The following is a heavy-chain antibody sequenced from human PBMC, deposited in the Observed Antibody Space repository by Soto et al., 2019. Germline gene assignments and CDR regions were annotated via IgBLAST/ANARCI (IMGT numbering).Heavy chain of an antibody. D-gene: IGHD3-10*01. CDR1: GYSFTSYS. Sequence: GESLKISCKGSGYSFTSYSIGWVRQMPGKGLEWMGIIYPGDSDTRYSPSFQGQVTISADKSTSTAYLQWSSLKASDTAMYYCARLPWFGELISPHYFDYWGQGTLVTVSS. CDR2: IYPGDSDT. V-gene: IGHV5-51*01. CDR3: ARLPWFGELISPHYFDY. J-gene: IGHJ4*02.